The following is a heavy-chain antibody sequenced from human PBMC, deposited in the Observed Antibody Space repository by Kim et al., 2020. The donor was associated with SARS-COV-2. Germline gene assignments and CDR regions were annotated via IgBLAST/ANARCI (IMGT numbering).Heavy chain of an antibody. CDR3: ARAYYYGSGSYLN. V-gene: IGHV4-34*13. J-gene: IGHJ4*02. Sequence: HPSPKSRVTISVDASKNQFSLKLSSVTAADTAVYYCARAYYYGSGSYLNWGQGTLVTVSS. D-gene: IGHD3-10*01.